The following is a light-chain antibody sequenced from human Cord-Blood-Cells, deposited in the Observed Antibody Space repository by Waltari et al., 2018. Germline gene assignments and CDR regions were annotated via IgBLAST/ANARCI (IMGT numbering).Light chain of an antibody. CDR3: AAWDDSSWV. Sequence: QPVLTQPPSASGPPGQRATIACSGSSPNTGSNDVYWYQQRPGTAPKLLIYRNNQRPSGVPDRFSGSKSGTSASLTISGLRSEDEAVYYCAAWDDSSWVFGGGPKLTVL. V-gene: IGLV1-47*01. CDR1: SPNTGSND. CDR2: RNN. J-gene: IGLJ3*02.